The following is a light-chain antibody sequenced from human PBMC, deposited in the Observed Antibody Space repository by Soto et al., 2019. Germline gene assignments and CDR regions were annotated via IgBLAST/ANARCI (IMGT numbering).Light chain of an antibody. CDR1: QNIDSW. V-gene: IGKV1-39*01. CDR3: QQSYITPWT. J-gene: IGKJ1*01. CDR2: GAT. Sequence: DIQMTQSPSTLSASVGDGVSINFRASQNIDSWVAWYQQKPGKAPKILIYGATSLETGVPSRFSGSGSGTDFTLTISSLQPEDFATYCCQQSYITPWTFGQGTKVDIK.